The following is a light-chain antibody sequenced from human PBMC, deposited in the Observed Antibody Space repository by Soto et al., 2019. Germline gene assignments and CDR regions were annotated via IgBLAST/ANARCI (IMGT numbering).Light chain of an antibody. Sequence: EIVMTQSPATLSVSPGERATLSCRASQSVSSNLAWYLQKPGQAPRLLIYGASTRDTGIPARFSGSGSGTEFTLTISSLQSEDFAVYYCQQNNNWPYTFGQGTKVDIK. CDR2: GAS. V-gene: IGKV3-15*01. CDR1: QSVSSN. J-gene: IGKJ2*01. CDR3: QQNNNWPYT.